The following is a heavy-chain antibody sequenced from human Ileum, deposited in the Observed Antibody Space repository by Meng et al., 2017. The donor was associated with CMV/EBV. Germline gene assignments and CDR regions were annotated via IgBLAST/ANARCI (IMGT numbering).Heavy chain of an antibody. CDR3: VRDNWGLDY. CDR1: GFIFTDYY. Sequence: LVLSCSASGFIFTDYYMDWVRQAPGKGLEWVGRAKPKSYTTQFAASVEGRFTISRDDSKNSLFLQMNNLKTEDTALYYCVRDNWGLDYWGQGTLVTVSS. CDR2: AKPKSYTT. J-gene: IGHJ4*02. D-gene: IGHD7-27*01. V-gene: IGHV3-72*01.